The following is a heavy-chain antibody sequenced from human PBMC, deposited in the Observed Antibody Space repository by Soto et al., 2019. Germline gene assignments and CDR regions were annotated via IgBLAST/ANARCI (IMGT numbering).Heavy chain of an antibody. J-gene: IGHJ5*02. V-gene: IGHV4-59*01. Sequence: SETLSLTCTVSGGSISSYYWSWIRQPPGKGLEWIGYIYYSGSTNYNPSLKSRISMSADTSKNQFSLKLSSVTAADTAVYYCAKGHQKGLDPWGQGTLVTVSS. CDR1: GGSISSYY. CDR2: IYYSGST. CDR3: AKGHQKGLDP.